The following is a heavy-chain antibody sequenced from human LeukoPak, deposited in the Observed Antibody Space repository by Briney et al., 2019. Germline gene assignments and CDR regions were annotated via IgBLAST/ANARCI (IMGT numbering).Heavy chain of an antibody. D-gene: IGHD6-19*01. Sequence: SETLSLTCTVSGGSISSYYWSWIRQPPGKGLEWVGYIYYSGSTNYNPSLKHRVTISVDTSKNQFSLKLSSVTAADTAVYYCARDRLSSGWYSGFDYWGQGTLVTVSS. J-gene: IGHJ4*02. CDR2: IYYSGST. CDR3: ARDRLSSGWYSGFDY. V-gene: IGHV4-59*01. CDR1: GGSISSYY.